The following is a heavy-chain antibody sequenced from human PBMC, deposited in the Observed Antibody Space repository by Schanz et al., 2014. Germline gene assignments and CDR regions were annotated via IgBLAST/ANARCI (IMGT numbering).Heavy chain of an antibody. CDR2: IKLDGSEK. CDR1: GFTFSGYW. Sequence: EEKRVESFLFLVQPGGSLRLSCAASGFTFSGYWMSWVRQAPGEGLVWVANIKLDGSEKYYVDSVKGRFTISRDNAKNSLYLQMNSLTAEDTAVYYCAKYGTGKGVSFEYWGQGTLVTVSS. D-gene: IGHD1-26*01. J-gene: IGHJ4*02. V-gene: IGHV3-7*01. CDR3: AKYGTGKGVSFEY.